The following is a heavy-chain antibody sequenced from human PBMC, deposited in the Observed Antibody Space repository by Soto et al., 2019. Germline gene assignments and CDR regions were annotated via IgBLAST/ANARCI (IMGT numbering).Heavy chain of an antibody. CDR3: ARGRYGDY. CDR1: GYAFTTYG. Sequence: QVHLVQSGAEVKKPGASVKVSCKGSGYAFTTYGITWVRQAPGQGLEWMGWISAHNGNTNYAQKLQGRVTVTRDTSPSTAYMELGSLRSDDSAVYYCARGRYGDYWGQGALVTVSS. CDR2: ISAHNGNT. D-gene: IGHD1-1*01. V-gene: IGHV1-18*01. J-gene: IGHJ4*02.